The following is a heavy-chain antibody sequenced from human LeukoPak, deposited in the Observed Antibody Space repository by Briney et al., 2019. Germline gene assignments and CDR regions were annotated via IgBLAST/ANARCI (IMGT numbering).Heavy chain of an antibody. CDR2: INHSGST. V-gene: IGHV4-34*01. CDR1: GGSFSGYY. CDR3: ARVPLTIFGVVYQNYFDY. J-gene: IGHJ4*02. D-gene: IGHD3-3*01. Sequence: SETLSLTCAVYGGSFSGYYWSWIRQPPGKGLEWIGEINHSGSTNYNPSLKSRVTIPVDTSKNQFSLKLSSVTAADTAVYYCARVPLTIFGVVYQNYFDYWGQGTLVTVSS.